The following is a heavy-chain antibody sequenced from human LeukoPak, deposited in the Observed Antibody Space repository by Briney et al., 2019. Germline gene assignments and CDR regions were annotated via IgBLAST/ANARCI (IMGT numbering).Heavy chain of an antibody. J-gene: IGHJ5*02. CDR3: ARVKPFTIFGVVSPNWFDP. Sequence: GAPVKLSCKAPGYTFTSYGTSGVRQAPGQGLEWMGWISAYNGNTNHAQKLQGRVTMTTDTSTSTAYMELRSLRSDDTAVYYCARVKPFTIFGVVSPNWFDPWGQGTLVNVSS. D-gene: IGHD3-3*01. V-gene: IGHV1-18*01. CDR2: ISAYNGNT. CDR1: GYTFTSYG.